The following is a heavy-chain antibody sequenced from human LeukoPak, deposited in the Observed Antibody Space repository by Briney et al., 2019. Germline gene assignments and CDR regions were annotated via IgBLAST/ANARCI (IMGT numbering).Heavy chain of an antibody. Sequence: ASVKVSRKASGYTFTSYGISWVRQAPGQGLEWMGWISAYNGNTNYAQKLQGRVTMTTHTSTSTAYMELRSLRSADTAVYCWAMSSDSSGAHFLFDYWGEGTLVTVSS. CDR2: ISAYNGNT. V-gene: IGHV1-18*01. J-gene: IGHJ4*02. CDR1: GYTFTSYG. D-gene: IGHD6-19*01. CDR3: AMSSDSSGAHFLFDY.